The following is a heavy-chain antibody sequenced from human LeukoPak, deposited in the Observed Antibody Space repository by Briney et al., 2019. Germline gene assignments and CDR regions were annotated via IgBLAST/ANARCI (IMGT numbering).Heavy chain of an antibody. CDR3: ARVLVLAAAGRPFDY. CDR2: ISYDGSNK. Sequence: PGGSLRLSCAASGFTFSSYAMHWVRQAPGKGLEWVAVISYDGSNKYYADSVKGRFTISRDNSKNTLYLQMNSLRAEDTAVYYCARVLVLAAAGRPFDYWGQGTLVTVSS. V-gene: IGHV3-30*04. CDR1: GFTFSSYA. D-gene: IGHD6-13*01. J-gene: IGHJ4*02.